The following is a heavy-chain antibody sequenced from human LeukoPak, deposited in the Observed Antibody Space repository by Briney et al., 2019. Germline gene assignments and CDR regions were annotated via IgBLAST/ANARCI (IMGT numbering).Heavy chain of an antibody. CDR2: ISYDGSSE. CDR3: AKTTTGYSSGRYPGWPVDY. CDR1: GFTFSSYA. D-gene: IGHD6-19*01. Sequence: PGGSLRLSCAASGFTFSSYAMSWVRQAPGKGLEWVAVISYDGSSEFYADSVKGRFTISRDNSKNTVYLQMNSLRAEDTAVYYCAKTTTGYSSGRYPGWPVDYWGQGTLVTVSS. V-gene: IGHV3-30*18. J-gene: IGHJ4*02.